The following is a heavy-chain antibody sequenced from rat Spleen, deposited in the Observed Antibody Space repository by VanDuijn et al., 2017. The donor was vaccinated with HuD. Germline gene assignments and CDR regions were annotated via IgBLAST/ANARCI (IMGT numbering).Heavy chain of an antibody. CDR2: ISPSGATT. V-gene: IGHV5-19*01. J-gene: IGHJ3*01. D-gene: IGHD1-4*01. CDR1: GFTFSDYV. Sequence: EVQLVESGGGLVQPGGSLKLSCTVSGFTFSDYVMHWIRQAPTKGLEWVTSISPSGATTNYRDSVKGRFTISRDNARGTLYLQMDSLRSEDTATYYCARVGTRVSRFAYWGQGTLVTVSS. CDR3: ARVGTRVSRFAY.